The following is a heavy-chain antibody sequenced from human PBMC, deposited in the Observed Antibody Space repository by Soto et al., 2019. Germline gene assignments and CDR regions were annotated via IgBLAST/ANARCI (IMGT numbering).Heavy chain of an antibody. CDR1: GGTFSSYA. V-gene: IGHV1-69*12. CDR3: VRVVAIPGYPDN. D-gene: IGHD5-12*01. Sequence: QIQLVQSGAEVRQPASSVKVSCKTSGGTFSSYAISSVRQAPGQGLEWMGGIVPIVDTSTYAQKFQGRVTITADESTSTLYMELSSLRSDDTAVYYCVRVVAIPGYPDNWGQGTLVTVSS. CDR2: IVPIVDTS. J-gene: IGHJ4*02.